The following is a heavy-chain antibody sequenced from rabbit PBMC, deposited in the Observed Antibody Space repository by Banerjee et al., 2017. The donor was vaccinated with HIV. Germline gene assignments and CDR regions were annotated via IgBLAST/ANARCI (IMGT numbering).Heavy chain of an antibody. CDR2: VDAGSSGST. CDR1: AFSFTSSHY. CDR3: ARGFDYGSRLDL. Sequence: QSVEESGGDLVKPGGTLTLTCTASAFSFTSSHYMCWVRQAPGKGLEWIACVDAGSSGSTYYASWAKGRFTISKTSSTTVTLQMTSLTAADTATYFCARGFDYGSRLDLWGPGTLVTVS. D-gene: IGHD2-1*01. J-gene: IGHJ3*01. V-gene: IGHV1S40*01.